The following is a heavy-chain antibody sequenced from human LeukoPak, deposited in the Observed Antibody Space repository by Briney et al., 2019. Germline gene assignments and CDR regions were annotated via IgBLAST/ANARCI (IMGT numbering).Heavy chain of an antibody. V-gene: IGHV1-24*01. CDR2: FDPEDGET. J-gene: IGHJ3*02. CDR3: ATAQTVTTHYLAFDI. Sequence: ASVKVSCKASGYTFTSYYMHWVRQAPGKGLEWMGGFDPEDGETIYAQKFQGRVTMTEDTSTDTAYMELSSLRSEDTAVYYCATAQTVTTHYLAFDIWGQGTMVTVSS. D-gene: IGHD4-11*01. CDR1: GYTFTSYY.